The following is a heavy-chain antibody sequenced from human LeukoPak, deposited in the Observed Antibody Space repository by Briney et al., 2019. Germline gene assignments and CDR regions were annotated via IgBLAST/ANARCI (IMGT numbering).Heavy chain of an antibody. Sequence: ASVKVSCKASGYTFTSYDINWVRQGTGQGLEWMAYMNPNSGNTGYAQTFQGRVTLTWNTSVNTAYMELSSLISDDTALYYCAREGFDVWGQGTVVTVSS. CDR3: AREGFDV. CDR1: GYTFTSYD. CDR2: MNPNSGNT. V-gene: IGHV1-8*03. J-gene: IGHJ3*01.